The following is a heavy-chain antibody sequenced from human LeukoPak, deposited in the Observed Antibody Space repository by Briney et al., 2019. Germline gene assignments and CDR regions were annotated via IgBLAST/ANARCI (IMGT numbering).Heavy chain of an antibody. CDR3: ARKGKDSRYCSGGSCYVDY. Sequence: SETLSLTCTVSGGSISSYYWSWIRQPPGKGLEWIGYIYYSGSTNYNPSLKSRVTISVDTSKNQFSLKLSSVTAADTAVYYCARKGKDSRYCSGGSCYVDYWGQGTLVTVSS. CDR2: IYYSGST. D-gene: IGHD2-15*01. J-gene: IGHJ4*02. V-gene: IGHV4-59*12. CDR1: GGSISSYY.